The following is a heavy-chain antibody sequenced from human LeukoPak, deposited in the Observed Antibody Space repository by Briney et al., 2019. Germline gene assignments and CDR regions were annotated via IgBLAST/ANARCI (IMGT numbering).Heavy chain of an antibody. CDR3: AELGITMIGGV. Sequence: GGSLRLSCAASGFTFSNYAMSWVRQAPGKGLEWVANIKQDGSEKYYVDSVKGRFTISRDNAKNSLYLQMNSLRAEDTAVYYCAELGITMIGGVWGKGTTVTISS. CDR2: IKQDGSEK. V-gene: IGHV3-7*01. CDR1: GFTFSNYA. J-gene: IGHJ6*04. D-gene: IGHD3-10*02.